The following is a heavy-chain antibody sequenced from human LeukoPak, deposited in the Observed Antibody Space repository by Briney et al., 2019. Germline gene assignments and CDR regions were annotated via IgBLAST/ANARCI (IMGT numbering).Heavy chain of an antibody. D-gene: IGHD3-3*01. CDR2: INPSGGST. CDR3: ARENGVYGMDV. J-gene: IGHJ6*04. V-gene: IGHV1-46*01. CDR1: GYTFTSYY. Sequence: ASVKVSCKASGYTFTSYYMHWVRQAPGQGLEWMGIINPSGGSTSYAQKFQGRVTMTRDTSTSTVYMEPSSLRSEDTAVYYCARENGVYGMDVWGKGTTVTVSS.